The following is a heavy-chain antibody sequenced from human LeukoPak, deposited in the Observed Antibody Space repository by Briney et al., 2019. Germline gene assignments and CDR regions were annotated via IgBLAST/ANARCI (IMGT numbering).Heavy chain of an antibody. CDR3: ARGGTDSKDTAMVMAFDI. V-gene: IGHV3-23*01. Sequence: PGGSLRLSCAASGFTFSSYAMRWVRQAPGKGLEWVSGISWNSDSIGYADSVKGRFTISRDNSKNTLYLQMNSLRAEDTAVYYCARGGTDSKDTAMVMAFDIWGQGTMVTVSS. J-gene: IGHJ3*02. CDR2: ISWNSDSI. D-gene: IGHD5-18*01. CDR1: GFTFSSYA.